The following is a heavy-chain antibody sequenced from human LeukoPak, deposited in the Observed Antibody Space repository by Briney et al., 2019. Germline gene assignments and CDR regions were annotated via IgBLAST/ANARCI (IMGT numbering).Heavy chain of an antibody. V-gene: IGHV3-7*01. Sequence: GGSLRLSCAASGIIITSYWISWVRQTPGEGLEWVANIKQDGSEKNYVDSVKGRFTIFRDNARNSLYLQMNSLRAEDTAVYYCASHSYGYNHWGQGTLVIVSS. CDR3: ASHSYGYNH. J-gene: IGHJ5*02. D-gene: IGHD3-16*01. CDR2: IKQDGSEK. CDR1: GIIITSYW.